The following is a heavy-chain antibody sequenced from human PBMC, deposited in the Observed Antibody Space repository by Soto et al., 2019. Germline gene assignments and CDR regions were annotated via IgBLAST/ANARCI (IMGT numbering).Heavy chain of an antibody. CDR1: GGTFSSYT. CDR2: IIPILGIA. J-gene: IGHJ4*02. D-gene: IGHD1-26*01. V-gene: IGHV1-69*02. Sequence: QVQLVQSGAEVKKPGSSVKVSCKASGGTFSSYTISWVRQAPGQGLEWMGRIIPILGIANYAQKFQGRVTXTXXKSTSTAYMELSSLRSEDTAVYYCARTNRELLFDYWGQGTLVTVSS. CDR3: ARTNRELLFDY.